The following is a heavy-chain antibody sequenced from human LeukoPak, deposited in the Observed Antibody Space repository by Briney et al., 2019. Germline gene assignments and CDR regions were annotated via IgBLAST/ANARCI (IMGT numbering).Heavy chain of an antibody. CDR3: AKCPSSGSYRRGDY. CDR1: GFTFSSYA. J-gene: IGHJ4*02. Sequence: GGSLRLSCAASGFTFSSYATSWVRQAPGKGLEWVSAISGSGGSTHYADSVKGRFTISRDNSKNTLYLQMNSLRAEDTAVYYCAKCPSSGSYRRGDYWGQGTLVTVSS. V-gene: IGHV3-23*01. CDR2: ISGSGGST. D-gene: IGHD1-26*01.